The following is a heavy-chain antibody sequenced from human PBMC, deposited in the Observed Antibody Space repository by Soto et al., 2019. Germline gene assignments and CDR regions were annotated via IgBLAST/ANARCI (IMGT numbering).Heavy chain of an antibody. J-gene: IGHJ4*02. D-gene: IGHD5-18*01. CDR1: GFTFSSYG. Sequence: QVQLVESGGGVVQPGRSLRLSCAASGFTFSSYGMHRVRQAPGKGLEWVAVIWYDGSNKYYADSVKGRFTISRDNSKNTLYLQMNSLRAEDTAVYYCARVLGYSYGFGYWGQGTLVTVSS. V-gene: IGHV3-33*01. CDR2: IWYDGSNK. CDR3: ARVLGYSYGFGY.